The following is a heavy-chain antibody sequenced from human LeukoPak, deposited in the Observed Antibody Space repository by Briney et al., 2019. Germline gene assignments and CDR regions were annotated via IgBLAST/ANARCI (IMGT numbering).Heavy chain of an antibody. D-gene: IGHD5-24*01. V-gene: IGHV1-18*01. J-gene: IGHJ4*02. CDR2: ISAYNGNT. CDR3: ARVRGYNWEGPFDY. Sequence: ASVKVSCKASGYTFTSYGISWVRQAPGQGLEWMGWISAYNGNTNYAQKLQGRVTMTTDTSTSTAYMELRSLRSDDTAVYYCARVRGYNWEGPFDYWGQGTLVTVSS. CDR1: GYTFTSYG.